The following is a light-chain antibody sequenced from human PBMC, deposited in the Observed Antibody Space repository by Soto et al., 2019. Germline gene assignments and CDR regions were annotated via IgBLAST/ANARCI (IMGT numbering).Light chain of an antibody. V-gene: IGKV3-15*01. CDR2: GAS. J-gene: IGKJ4*01. Sequence: EVVMTQSPATLSVSPGERATLSCRASQTIDNNLAWYQRNPGQAPRLLIYGASTRATGIPARFSGSGSGTEFTLTISSLQSEDFAVYFCQQYDSWPLTFGGGPKVDVK. CDR1: QTIDNN. CDR3: QQYDSWPLT.